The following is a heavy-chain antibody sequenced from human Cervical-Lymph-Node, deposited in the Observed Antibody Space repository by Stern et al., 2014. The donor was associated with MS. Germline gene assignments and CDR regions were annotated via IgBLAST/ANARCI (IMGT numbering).Heavy chain of an antibody. J-gene: IGHJ2*01. Sequence: QVQLVQSGAEVKKPGSSVKVSCKASGGTLSTYGFSWVRQAPGQGLEWIGGIIPMFGISNSAQKFQGRVTITADESTSTAYMELSSLRSDDTAVYYCARYRSAVDWYFDLWGRGTLVTVSS. CDR3: ARYRSAVDWYFDL. CDR2: IIPMFGIS. V-gene: IGHV1-69*01. D-gene: IGHD3-10*01. CDR1: GGTLSTYG.